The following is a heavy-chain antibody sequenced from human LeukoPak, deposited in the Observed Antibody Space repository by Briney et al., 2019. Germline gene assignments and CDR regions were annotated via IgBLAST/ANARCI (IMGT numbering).Heavy chain of an antibody. V-gene: IGHV4-4*07. CDR3: ARGDSSSFDP. CDR1: GGSISSYY. J-gene: IGHJ5*02. Sequence: SETLSLTCTVSGGSISSYYWSWIRQPAGKGLEWIGRIYTSGSTNYNPSLESRVTMSVDPSKNQLSLKLSSVTAADTAVYYCARGDSSSFDPWGQGTLVTVSS. D-gene: IGHD6-13*01. CDR2: IYTSGST.